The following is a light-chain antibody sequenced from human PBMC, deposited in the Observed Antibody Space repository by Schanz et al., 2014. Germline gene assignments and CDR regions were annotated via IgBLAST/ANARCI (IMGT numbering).Light chain of an antibody. CDR3: SSYRISSSHNYV. V-gene: IGLV2-11*01. J-gene: IGLJ1*01. CDR2: DVS. Sequence: QSALTQPRSVSGSPGQSVTISCTGTSSDVGGYDYVSWYQQHPGKAPKFMIYDVSKRPSGVPDRFSGSKSGNTASLTISGLQAEDEADYYCSSYRISSSHNYVFGTGTKLTVL. CDR1: SSDVGGYDY.